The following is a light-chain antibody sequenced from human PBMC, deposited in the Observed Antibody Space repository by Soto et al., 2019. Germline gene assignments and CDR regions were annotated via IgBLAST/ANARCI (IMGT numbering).Light chain of an antibody. CDR2: GAS. J-gene: IGKJ4*01. CDR3: QQSYGLPLT. V-gene: IGKV1-39*01. Sequence: DIPMTQSPSSLSASMGDRVAITCRASQSIASSLTWYQQKPGTAPKLLIYGASNLQGGVPSRFSGSGSGTDFTLTISSLQPEDFATYYCQQSYGLPLTFGGGTKV. CDR1: QSIASS.